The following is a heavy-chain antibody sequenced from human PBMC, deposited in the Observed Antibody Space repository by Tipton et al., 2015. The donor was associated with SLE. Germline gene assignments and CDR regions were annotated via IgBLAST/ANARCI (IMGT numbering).Heavy chain of an antibody. V-gene: IGHV3-30*02. D-gene: IGHD2-21*01. Sequence: GSLRLSCAASGFTFSSYGIHWVRQAPGKGLEWVAFIRYDGADNYYADSVKGRFAISRDNSRNTVYLQMNSLRAADTGVYYCAKDLFPRHPNYYYYGMDVWGQGTTVTVSS. CDR1: GFTFSSYG. CDR3: AKDLFPRHPNYYYYGMDV. J-gene: IGHJ6*02. CDR2: IRYDGADN.